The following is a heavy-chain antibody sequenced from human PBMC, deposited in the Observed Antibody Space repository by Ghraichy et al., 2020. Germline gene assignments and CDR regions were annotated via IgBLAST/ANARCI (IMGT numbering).Heavy chain of an antibody. J-gene: IGHJ4*01. Sequence: GSLRLSCAASGGSFSGYYWGWVRQPPGQGLEWIGEVNHSGSSNYNPSLRGRVTIALHTSKAQFSLTLNSVTAADTGVYYCTRARGLELLVDYWGHGTSVTVTS. CDR1: GGSFSGYY. CDR2: VNHSGSS. V-gene: IGHV4-34*01. CDR3: TRARGLELLVDY. D-gene: IGHD1-26*01.